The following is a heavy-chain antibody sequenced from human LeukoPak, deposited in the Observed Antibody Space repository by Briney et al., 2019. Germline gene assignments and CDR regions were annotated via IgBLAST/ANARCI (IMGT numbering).Heavy chain of an antibody. D-gene: IGHD3-22*01. CDR3: TTARLYYYDSSGYFPRWFDP. J-gene: IGHJ5*02. V-gene: IGHV3-15*01. Sequence: PGGSLRLSCAASGFTFSSYAMSWVRQAPGKGLEWVGRIKSKTDGGTTDYAGPVKGRFTISRDDSKNMLYLQMNSLKTEDTAVYYCTTARLYYYDSSGYFPRWFDPWGQGTLVTVSS. CDR1: GFTFSSYA. CDR2: IKSKTDGGTT.